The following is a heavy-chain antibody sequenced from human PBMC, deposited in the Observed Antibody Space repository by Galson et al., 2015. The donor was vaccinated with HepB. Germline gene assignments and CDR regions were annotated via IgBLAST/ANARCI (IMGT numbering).Heavy chain of an antibody. D-gene: IGHD1-26*01. V-gene: IGHV3-48*01. CDR1: GSTFSSYS. CDR2: ISGSATTI. J-gene: IGHJ4*02. Sequence: SLRLSCAASGSTFSSYSMNWVRQAPGKGLEYVSYISGSATTIDYADSVKGRFTISRDNAKNSLYLQMNSLRTEDTAVYYCVRDSAREWAAHWGQGTLVTVPS. CDR3: VRDSAREWAAH.